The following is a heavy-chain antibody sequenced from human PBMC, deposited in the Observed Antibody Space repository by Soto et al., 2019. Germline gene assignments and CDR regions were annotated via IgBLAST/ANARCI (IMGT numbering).Heavy chain of an antibody. CDR1: GYTFTSYY. Sequence: ASVKVSCKASGYTFTSYYMHWVRQAPGQGLEWMGIINPSGGSTSYAQKFQGRVTMTRDTSTSTVYMELSSLRSEDTAVYYCARDANPESIAVAAGYFDYWGQGTLVTVSS. V-gene: IGHV1-46*01. CDR2: INPSGGST. J-gene: IGHJ4*02. CDR3: ARDANPESIAVAAGYFDY. D-gene: IGHD6-19*01.